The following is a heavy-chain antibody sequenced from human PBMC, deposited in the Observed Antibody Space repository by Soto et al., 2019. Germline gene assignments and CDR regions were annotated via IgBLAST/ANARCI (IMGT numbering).Heavy chain of an antibody. CDR3: ARQGTYDFWLPRPYYYCYGMDV. Sequence: GESLKISCKGSGYSFTSYWIGWVRQMPGKGLEWMGIIYPGDSDTRYSPSFQGQVTISADKSISTAYLQWSSLKASDTAMYYCARQGTYDFWLPRPYYYCYGMDVWGQGTTVTVSS. CDR1: GYSFTSYW. CDR2: IYPGDSDT. J-gene: IGHJ6*02. V-gene: IGHV5-51*01. D-gene: IGHD3-3*01.